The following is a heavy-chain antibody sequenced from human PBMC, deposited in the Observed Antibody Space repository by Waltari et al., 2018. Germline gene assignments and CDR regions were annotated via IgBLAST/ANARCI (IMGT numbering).Heavy chain of an antibody. CDR1: GDTPPAWS. V-gene: IGHV1-24*01. CDR2: FDPEDGEA. CDR3: ASGLIIPGRFRLGY. D-gene: IGHD3-3*01. Sequence: QVQPHQPGAEVKKPGASVKASCKVVGDTPPAWSMHWVRQAPGKGLEWMGGFDPEDGEAVFAQKFQGRLTLTEDTPANTAYMELTSLTSEDTAVYYCASGLIIPGRFRLGYWGQGTLVTVSA. J-gene: IGHJ4*02.